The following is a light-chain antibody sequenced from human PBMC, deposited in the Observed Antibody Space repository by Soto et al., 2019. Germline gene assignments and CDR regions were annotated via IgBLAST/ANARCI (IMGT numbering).Light chain of an antibody. CDR1: QSVSSN. CDR3: QQYNNWPIT. J-gene: IGKJ5*01. CDR2: DAS. Sequence: EIVMTQSPATLSVSPGERATLSCGASQSVSSNLAWYQQKPGQAPRLLIYDASTRATGIPARISGSGSGTEFTLTISSLQSEDFAVYYCQQYNNWPITFGQGTRLEIK. V-gene: IGKV3-15*01.